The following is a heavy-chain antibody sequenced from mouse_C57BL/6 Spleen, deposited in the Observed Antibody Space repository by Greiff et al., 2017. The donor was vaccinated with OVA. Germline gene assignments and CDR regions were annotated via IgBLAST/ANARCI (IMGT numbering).Heavy chain of an antibody. J-gene: IGHJ2*01. CDR2: ISSGSSTI. D-gene: IGHD1-1*01. V-gene: IGHV5-17*01. CDR3: ARLPVVAPYYFDY. Sequence: EVHLVESGGGLVKPGGSLKLSCAASGFTFSDYGMHWVRQAPEKGLEWVAYISSGSSTIYYADTVKGRFTISRDNAKNTLFLQMTSLRSEDTAMYYCARLPVVAPYYFDYWGQGTTLTVSS. CDR1: GFTFSDYG.